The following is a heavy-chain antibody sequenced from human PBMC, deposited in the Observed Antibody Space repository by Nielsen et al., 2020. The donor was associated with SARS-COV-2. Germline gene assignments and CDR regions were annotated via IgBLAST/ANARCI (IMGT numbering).Heavy chain of an antibody. V-gene: IGHV3-30-3*01. Sequence: WIRQPPGKGLEWVAVISYDGSNKYYADSVKGRFTISRDNSKNTLYLQMNSLRAEDTAVYYCAREGKDIVVVPAAHGMDAWGQGTTVTVSS. J-gene: IGHJ6*02. CDR3: AREGKDIVVVPAAHGMDA. D-gene: IGHD2-2*01. CDR2: ISYDGSNK.